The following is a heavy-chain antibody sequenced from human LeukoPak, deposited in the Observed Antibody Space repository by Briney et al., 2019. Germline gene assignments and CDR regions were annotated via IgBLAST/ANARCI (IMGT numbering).Heavy chain of an antibody. CDR1: GGSISSGDYY. V-gene: IGHV4-30-4*02. Sequence: SETLSLTCTVSGGSISSGDYYWSWIRQPPGKGLEWIGYIYYSGSTYYNPSLKSRVTISVDTSKNQFSLKLSSVTAADTAVYYCARDSGSYRLLGYWGQGTLVTVSS. J-gene: IGHJ4*02. D-gene: IGHD1-26*01. CDR3: ARDSGSYRLLGY. CDR2: IYYSGST.